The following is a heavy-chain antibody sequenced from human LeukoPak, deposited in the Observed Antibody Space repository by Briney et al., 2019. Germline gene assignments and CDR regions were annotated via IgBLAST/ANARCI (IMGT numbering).Heavy chain of an antibody. J-gene: IGHJ4*02. D-gene: IGHD3-22*01. CDR3: ARATPPYYYDSSGIFDY. Sequence: GGSLRLSCAASGFTFSSYATHWVRQAPGKGLEWVAVISYDGSNKYYADSVKGRFTISRDNSKNTLYLQMNSLRAEDTAVYYCARATPPYYYDSSGIFDYWGQGTLVTVSS. CDR2: ISYDGSNK. V-gene: IGHV3-30-3*01. CDR1: GFTFSSYA.